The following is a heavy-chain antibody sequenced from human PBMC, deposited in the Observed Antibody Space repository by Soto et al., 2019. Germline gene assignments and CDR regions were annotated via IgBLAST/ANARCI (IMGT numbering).Heavy chain of an antibody. CDR2: INTGNGNT. Sequence: QIQLVQSGAEVKKPGASVRVSCMTSGYIFTTSAMHWVRLAPGQRLEWLGWINTGNGNTQYSQNFQGRVTITRDTSAKTAYMEPSSLRSEDTAVYYCARDRATGFGSVVRRNWLDPWGQGTLVTVSS. J-gene: IGHJ5*02. D-gene: IGHD2-15*01. CDR3: ARDRATGFGSVVRRNWLDP. V-gene: IGHV1-3*04. CDR1: GYIFTTSA.